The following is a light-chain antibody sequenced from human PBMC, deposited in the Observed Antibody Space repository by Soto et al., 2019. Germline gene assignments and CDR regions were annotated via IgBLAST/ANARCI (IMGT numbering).Light chain of an antibody. J-gene: IGKJ1*01. Sequence: DIQMTQSPSSLSASVGDRVTITCRASQSISSYLNCYQQKPGKAPNFLFNAASSLQSGAPSRFVGVELGKDFTPTISSLKPEDLATYYFQKSYITPWPFGQGTKVDI. CDR1: QSISSY. CDR3: QKSYITPWP. CDR2: AAS. V-gene: IGKV1-39*01.